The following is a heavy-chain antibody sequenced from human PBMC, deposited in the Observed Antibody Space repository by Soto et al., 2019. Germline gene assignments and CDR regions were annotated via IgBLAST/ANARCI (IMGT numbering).Heavy chain of an antibody. Sequence: QVQLVQSGAEVKKPGSSVKVFCKASGGTFSNYTISWVRQAPGQGLEWMGGIIPVFGTTDYEQKFQGRVTITADGSTSTAYMKLSSLRSADTAVYYSARSSTYIVVRKPTGNQNYYGMDVWGQGTKVTVSS. J-gene: IGHJ6*02. CDR2: IIPVFGTT. CDR3: ARSSTYIVVRKPTGNQNYYGMDV. V-gene: IGHV1-69*01. D-gene: IGHD2-2*01. CDR1: GGTFSNYT.